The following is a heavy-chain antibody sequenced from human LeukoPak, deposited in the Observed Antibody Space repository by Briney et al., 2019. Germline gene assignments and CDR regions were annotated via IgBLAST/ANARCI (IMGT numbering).Heavy chain of an antibody. Sequence: GGSLRLSCAASGFTFSSYAMHWVRQAPGKGLEYVSAISSNGGSTYYADSVKGRFTISRDNSKNTLYLQMSSLRAEDTAVYYCVKGRYCSGGSCYEVDYFDYWGQGTLVTVSS. CDR2: ISSNGGST. CDR3: VKGRYCSGGSCYEVDYFDY. D-gene: IGHD2-15*01. J-gene: IGHJ4*02. CDR1: GFTFSSYA. V-gene: IGHV3-64D*06.